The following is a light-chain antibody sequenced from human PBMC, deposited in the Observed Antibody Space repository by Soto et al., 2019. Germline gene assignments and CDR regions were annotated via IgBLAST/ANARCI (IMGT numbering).Light chain of an antibody. CDR2: RAS. CDR1: QSINTL. CDR3: QQYNNWPIT. Sequence: EVALTQSPAPLSVSPGEGATLSCRASQSINTLLAWYQQKPGRAPRLLIYRASTRATDIPARFSGSGSGTDFTLTISSLQSEDFAIYYCQQYNNWPITFGQGTRLEI. J-gene: IGKJ5*01. V-gene: IGKV3-15*01.